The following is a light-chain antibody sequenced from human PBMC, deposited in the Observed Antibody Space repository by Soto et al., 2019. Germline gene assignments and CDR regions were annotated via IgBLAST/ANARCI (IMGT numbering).Light chain of an antibody. CDR3: QKYNSAPRT. J-gene: IGKJ1*01. CDR2: AAT. V-gene: IGKV1-27*01. Sequence: DIQMTQSPSSLSASVGDRVTITCRASQGISNYLAWYQQKPGKVPKLLIYAATTLQTGVPSRFSGSGSGTDFTLTISRLQPEDVATCYCQKYNSAPRTFSQGTKVVIK. CDR1: QGISNY.